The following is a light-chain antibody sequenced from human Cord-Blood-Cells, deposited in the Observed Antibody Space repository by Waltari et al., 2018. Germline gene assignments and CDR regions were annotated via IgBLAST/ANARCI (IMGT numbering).Light chain of an antibody. V-gene: IGLV1-40*01. CDR1: SSNIGAGYD. Sequence: QSVLTQPPSVSGAPGQRVTISCTGSSSNIGAGYDVHWYQQLPGTAPKLLIYGNSNRPSGVPDRCSGSKAGTSASLASTGLQAGDEADYYCQSYDSSLSGSVFGGGTKLTVL. CDR2: GNS. J-gene: IGLJ3*02. CDR3: QSYDSSLSGSV.